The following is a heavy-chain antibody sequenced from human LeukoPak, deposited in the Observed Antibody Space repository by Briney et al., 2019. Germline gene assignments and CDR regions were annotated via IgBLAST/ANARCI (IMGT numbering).Heavy chain of an antibody. CDR3: ARWRRVTGTTGRDY. Sequence: SETLSLTCDVYGGSFSGYYWSWIRQPPGKGLEWIGEINHSGGTNYNPSLKSRATISVDTSKNQFSLKLSSVTAADTAVYYCARWRRVTGTTGRDYWGQGTLVTVSS. CDR1: GGSFSGYY. CDR2: INHSGGT. D-gene: IGHD1-7*01. J-gene: IGHJ4*02. V-gene: IGHV4-34*01.